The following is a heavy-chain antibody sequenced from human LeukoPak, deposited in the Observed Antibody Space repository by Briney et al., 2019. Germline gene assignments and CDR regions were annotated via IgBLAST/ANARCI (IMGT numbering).Heavy chain of an antibody. CDR3: ARQPSMVRGARRGYFDL. D-gene: IGHD3-10*01. Sequence: SETLSLNCTVSGGSISRNSDYWGWIRQPPGKGLEWIGLIYYGGNTNYNPSLKSRVTISVDTSKNQFSLKLSSVTAADTAVYYCARQPSMVRGARRGYFDLWGRGTLVTVSS. J-gene: IGHJ2*01. CDR2: IYYGGNT. V-gene: IGHV4-39*07. CDR1: GGSISRNSDY.